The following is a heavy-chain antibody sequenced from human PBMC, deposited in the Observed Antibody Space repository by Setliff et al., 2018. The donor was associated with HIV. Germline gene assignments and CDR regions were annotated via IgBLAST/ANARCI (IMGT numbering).Heavy chain of an antibody. D-gene: IGHD2-15*01. J-gene: IGHJ5*02. CDR3: ARGYCGGGICYSPNWLDP. Sequence: ASVKVSCKASGGAFSSYAISWVRQAPGQGLEWMGWMNPESGNTGYAQKFRDRVTLTTDTSTSTAYMELRSLTSDDTAVYYCARGYCGGGICYSPNWLDPWGQGTLVTVSS. CDR1: GGAFSSYA. V-gene: IGHV1-8*01. CDR2: MNPESGNT.